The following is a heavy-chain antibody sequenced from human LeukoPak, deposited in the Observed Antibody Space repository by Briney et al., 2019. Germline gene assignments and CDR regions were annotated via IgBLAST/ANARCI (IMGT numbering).Heavy chain of an antibody. V-gene: IGHV4-34*01. Sequence: SETLSLTCAVYGGSFSGYYWSWVRPPPGEGREWVGEINHIVSTNYNTSLKSRVTISGDTTKNQFSLKLSSVTAADTAVYYCARLDMVTEEKKYYFDYWGQGTLVTVSS. D-gene: IGHD5-18*01. CDR2: INHIVST. CDR3: ARLDMVTEEKKYYFDY. J-gene: IGHJ4*02. CDR1: GGSFSGYY.